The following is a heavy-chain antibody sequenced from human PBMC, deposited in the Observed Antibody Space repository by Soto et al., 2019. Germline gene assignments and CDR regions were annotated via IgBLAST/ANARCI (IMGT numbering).Heavy chain of an antibody. D-gene: IGHD3-10*01. V-gene: IGHV1-18*04. J-gene: IGHJ6*02. CDR3: ARESLALVREDEYYCMYV. Sequence: ASVKVACKASGYTFSTYGISWVRQAPGQGLEWMGWISGYNVNTNYAQRLQGRITLTTDTSTSTAYMELRSLRSDDTAVYYCARESLALVREDEYYCMYVWAKGPRSPSP. CDR1: GYTFSTYG. CDR2: ISGYNVNT.